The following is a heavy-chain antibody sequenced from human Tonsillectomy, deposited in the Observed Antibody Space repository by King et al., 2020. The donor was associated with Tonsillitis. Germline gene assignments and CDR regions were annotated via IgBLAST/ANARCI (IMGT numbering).Heavy chain of an antibody. CDR3: ARTYYYDRSGYYFGY. V-gene: IGHV1-46*01. CDR2: INPSGGST. Sequence: QLVQSGAEVKKPGASVKVSCKASGYTFTSYYVHWVRQAPGQGLEWRGLINPSGGSTSYAQKFQGRVIMTRDPSTSTVYMELSSLRSEDTAVYYCARTYYYDRSGYYFGYWGQGTLVTVSS. J-gene: IGHJ4*02. CDR1: GYTFTSYY. D-gene: IGHD3-22*01.